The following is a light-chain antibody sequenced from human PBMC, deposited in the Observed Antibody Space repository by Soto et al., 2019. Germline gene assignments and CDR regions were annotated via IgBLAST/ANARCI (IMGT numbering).Light chain of an antibody. J-gene: IGLJ2*01. CDR2: DVS. CDR1: GSDVGGNNY. CDR3: SSYKSSSTPLV. Sequence: QSALTQPASVSGSPGQSVTISCTGTGSDVGGNNYVSWYQQHPGKAPKVMIYDVSNRPSGVSNRFSGSKSGNTASLTISGLQAEDEADYYCSSYKSSSTPLVFGGGTKLTVL. V-gene: IGLV2-14*01.